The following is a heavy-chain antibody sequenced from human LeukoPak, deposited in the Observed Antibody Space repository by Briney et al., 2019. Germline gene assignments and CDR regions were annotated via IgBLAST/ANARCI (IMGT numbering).Heavy chain of an antibody. D-gene: IGHD2-2*01. CDR2: IDTSGTT. V-gene: IGHV4-4*07. Sequence: SETLSLTCTVSGGSFTTYYWSWIRQPAGKGLEWIGHIDTSGTTNYNPSLKSRVTMSTDTSKNQFSLKLSSVTAADTAIYYCASGSSWGLYYYYYMDVWGKGTTVTVSS. CDR3: ASGSSWGLYYYYYMDV. CDR1: GGSFTTYY. J-gene: IGHJ6*03.